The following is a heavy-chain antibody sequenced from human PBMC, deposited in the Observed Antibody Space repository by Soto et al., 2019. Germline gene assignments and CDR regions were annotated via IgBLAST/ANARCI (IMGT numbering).Heavy chain of an antibody. CDR1: GFTFSSYG. CDR3: AREPTPETYYGSGSYLFDY. CDR2: IWYDGSNK. Sequence: GGSLRLSCAASGFTFSSYGMHWVRQAPGKGLEWVAVIWYDGSNKYYADSVKGRFTISRDNSKNTLYLQMNSLRAEDTAVYYCAREPTPETYYGSGSYLFDYWGQGTLVTVSS. D-gene: IGHD3-10*01. V-gene: IGHV3-33*01. J-gene: IGHJ4*02.